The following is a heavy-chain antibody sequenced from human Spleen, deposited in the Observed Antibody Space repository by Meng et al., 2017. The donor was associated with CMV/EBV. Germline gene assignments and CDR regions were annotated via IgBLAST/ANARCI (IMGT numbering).Heavy chain of an antibody. Sequence: SETLSLTCVVSGGSFSDYQWSWIRQTPGKGLEWIGEINHRGSTNYNPSLKSRVTISVDTSKNQFSLKLSSVTAADTAVYYCARARKGTGYYYDSSGYPSFIDYWGQGTLVTVSS. CDR2: INHRGST. D-gene: IGHD3-22*01. CDR1: GGSFSDYQ. J-gene: IGHJ4*02. CDR3: ARARKGTGYYYDSSGYPSFIDY. V-gene: IGHV4-34*01.